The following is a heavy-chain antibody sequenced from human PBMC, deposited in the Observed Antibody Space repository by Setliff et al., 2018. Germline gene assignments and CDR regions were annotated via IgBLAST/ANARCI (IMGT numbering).Heavy chain of an antibody. V-gene: IGHV1-18*01. D-gene: IGHD2-2*01. CDR2: ISAYNGKT. CDR1: GYTFSNYG. Sequence: KISCKASGYTFSNYGITWVRQAPGQGLEWMGWISAYNGKTYYAPKFQDRITMTTDTSTSTAYLEFKSLRSDDTAIYYCSRLVRFCTKISCQRLLGDDYWGQGALVTVSS. J-gene: IGHJ4*02. CDR3: SRLVRFCTKISCQRLLGDDY.